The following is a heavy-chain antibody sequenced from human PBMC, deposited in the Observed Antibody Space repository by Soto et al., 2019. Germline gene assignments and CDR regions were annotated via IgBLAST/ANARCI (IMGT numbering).Heavy chain of an antibody. V-gene: IGHV3-43*01. J-gene: IGHJ6*02. Sequence: PGGSLRLSCAASGFTFDDYTMHWVRQAPGKGLEWVSLISWDGGSTYYADSVKGRFTISRDNSKNSLYLQMNSLRTEDTALYYCVNLGHCSSSSCYHGIDVWGQGTMVTVS. D-gene: IGHD2-2*01. CDR3: VNLGHCSSSSCYHGIDV. CDR1: GFTFDDYT. CDR2: ISWDGGST.